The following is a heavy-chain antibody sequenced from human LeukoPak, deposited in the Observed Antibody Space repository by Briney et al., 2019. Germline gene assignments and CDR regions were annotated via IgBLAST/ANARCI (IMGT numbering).Heavy chain of an antibody. D-gene: IGHD6-6*01. CDR1: GFTFSGSA. J-gene: IGHJ4*02. Sequence: GRSLRLSCAASGFTFSGSAMHWVRQASGKGLEWVGRIRSKANSYATAYAASVKGRFTISRDDSKNTAYLQMNSLKTEDTAVYYCTYTYSSTSHDYWGQGTLVTVSS. CDR3: TYTYSSTSHDY. CDR2: IRSKANSYAT. V-gene: IGHV3-73*01.